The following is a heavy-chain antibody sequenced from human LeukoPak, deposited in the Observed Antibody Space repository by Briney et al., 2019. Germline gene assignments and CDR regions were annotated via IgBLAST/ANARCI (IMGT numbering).Heavy chain of an antibody. D-gene: IGHD3-3*01. V-gene: IGHV4-61*02. CDR2: IYTSGST. Sequence: PSETLSLTCTVSGGSISSGSYYWSWIRQPAGKGLEWIGRIYTSGSTNYNPSLTSRVTISVDTSKNQFSLKLSSVTAADTAVYYCASAKTDFWSGYYSYWGQGTLVTVSS. J-gene: IGHJ4*02. CDR1: GGSISSGSYY. CDR3: ASAKTDFWSGYYSY.